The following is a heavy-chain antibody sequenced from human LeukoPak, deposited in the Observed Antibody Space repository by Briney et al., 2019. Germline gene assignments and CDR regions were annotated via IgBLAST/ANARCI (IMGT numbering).Heavy chain of an antibody. D-gene: IGHD3-10*01. J-gene: IGHJ4*02. Sequence: SVKVSCKASGGTFSSYAIIWVRQAPGQGLEWMGRIIPILGIANYAQKFQGRVTITADKSTSTAYMELSSLRSEDTAVYYCARSYYGSGSYFDYWGQGTLVTVSS. CDR2: IIPILGIA. CDR1: GGTFSSYA. V-gene: IGHV1-69*04. CDR3: ARSYYGSGSYFDY.